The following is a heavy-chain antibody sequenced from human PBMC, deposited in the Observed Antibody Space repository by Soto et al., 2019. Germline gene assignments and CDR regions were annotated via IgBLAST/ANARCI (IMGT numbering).Heavy chain of an antibody. CDR2: IYYSGST. CDR3: ARAALGYCSSTSCNPPFFDY. Sequence: PSETLSLTCTVSGGSISSGGYYWSWIRQHPGKGLEWIGYIYYSGSTYYNPSLKSRVTISVDTSKNQFSLKLSSVTAADTAVYYCARAALGYCSSTSCNPPFFDYWGQGTLVTVSS. J-gene: IGHJ4*02. V-gene: IGHV4-31*03. D-gene: IGHD2-2*01. CDR1: GGSISSGGYY.